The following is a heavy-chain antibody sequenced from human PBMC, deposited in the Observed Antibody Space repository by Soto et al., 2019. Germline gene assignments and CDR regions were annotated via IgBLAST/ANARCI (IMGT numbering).Heavy chain of an antibody. CDR3: ASYIAASGTYYFDY. CDR2: IYHSGSA. CDR1: GGSISSSYW. D-gene: IGHD6-13*01. J-gene: IGHJ4*02. Sequence: SETLSLTCAVSGGSISSSYWWSWVRQPPGKGLEWIGEIYHSGSANYNPSLKSRVTISVDNSKNQFSLKLSSVTAADTAVYYCASYIAASGTYYFDYWGQGTLVTVSS. V-gene: IGHV4-4*02.